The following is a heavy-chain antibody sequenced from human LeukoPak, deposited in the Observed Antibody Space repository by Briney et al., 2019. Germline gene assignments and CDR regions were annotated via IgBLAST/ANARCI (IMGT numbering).Heavy chain of an antibody. V-gene: IGHV3-23*01. CDR2: ISGSGGST. CDR1: GFTFSSYA. CDR3: AKDRVTMIVVVTNFDY. Sequence: PGGSLRLSCAASGFTFSSYAMSWVRQAPGKGPEWVSAISGSGGSTYYADSVKGRFTISRDNSKNTLYLQMNSLRAEDTAVYYCAKDRVTMIVVVTNFDYWGQGTLVTVSS. D-gene: IGHD3-22*01. J-gene: IGHJ4*02.